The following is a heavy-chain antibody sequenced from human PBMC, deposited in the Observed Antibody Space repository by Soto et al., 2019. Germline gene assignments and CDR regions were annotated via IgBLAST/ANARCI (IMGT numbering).Heavy chain of an antibody. J-gene: IGHJ3*02. D-gene: IGHD6-6*01. CDR3: AREKQLGAFDI. CDR1: GGSISSSSYY. CDR2: IYYSGST. V-gene: IGHV4-39*01. Sequence: SETLSLTCTVSGGSISSSSYYWGWIRQPPGKGLEWIGSIYYSGSTYYNPSLKSRVTISVDTSKNQFSLKLSSVTAADTAVYYCAREKQLGAFDIWGQGTMVTVSS.